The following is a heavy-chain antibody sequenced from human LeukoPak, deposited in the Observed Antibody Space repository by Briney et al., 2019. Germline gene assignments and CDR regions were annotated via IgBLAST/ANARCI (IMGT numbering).Heavy chain of an antibody. V-gene: IGHV3-7*01. CDR1: GFTFSSYW. CDR3: ARGVSSGWPYYYYYYYMDV. J-gene: IGHJ6*03. CDR2: IKQDASEK. Sequence: GGSLRLSCAASGFTFSSYWMSWVRQAPGKGREWVANIKQDASEKYYVDSVKGRFTVSRDNAKNSLYLQINSLRAEDTAVYYCARGVSSGWPYYYYYYYMDVWGKGTTVTISS. D-gene: IGHD6-19*01.